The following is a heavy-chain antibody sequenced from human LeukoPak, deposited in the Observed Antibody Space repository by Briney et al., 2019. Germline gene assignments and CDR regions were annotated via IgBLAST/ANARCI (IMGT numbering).Heavy chain of an antibody. V-gene: IGHV4-59*01. J-gene: IGHJ3*02. CDR3: ARDAWGSTYGSGYAFDI. Sequence: PSETLSLTCAVYGGSFSGYYWSWIRQPPGKGLEWIGYIYYSGSTNYNPSLKSRVTISVDTSKNQFSLKLSSVTAADTAVYYCARDAWGSTYGSGYAFDIWGQGTMVTVSS. CDR1: GGSFSGYY. D-gene: IGHD3-10*01. CDR2: IYYSGST.